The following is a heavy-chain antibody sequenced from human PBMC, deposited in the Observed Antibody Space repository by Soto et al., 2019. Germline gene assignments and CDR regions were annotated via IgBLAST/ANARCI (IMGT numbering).Heavy chain of an antibody. CDR1: GFTVSSYY. J-gene: IGHJ5*02. D-gene: IGHD3-16*01. V-gene: IGHV3-53*02. CDR3: ARGATRDNMMESP. CDR2: IXSAGTT. Sequence: EVQLVETGGGLIQPGGSLRLSCAASGFTVSSYYMSWVRQAPGKGPXWVXVIXSAGTTYYADSVKGRFIISRDNSKNTLYLQMNNLRTEDTAVYYCARGATRDNMMESPWGQGTLVTVSS.